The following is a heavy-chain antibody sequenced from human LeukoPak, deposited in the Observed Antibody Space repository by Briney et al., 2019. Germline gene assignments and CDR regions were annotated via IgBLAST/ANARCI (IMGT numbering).Heavy chain of an antibody. CDR1: GFTVSSNY. D-gene: IGHD4-17*01. CDR3: VSGDYGNY. CDR2: IYSGGST. V-gene: IGHV3-53*01. Sequence: PGGSLRLSCAASGFTVSSNYMSWVRQAPGKGLEWVSVIYSGGSTYYADSVEGRFTVSRDNAKNTLFLQMNSLRVEDTALYYCVSGDYGNYWGQGTLVTVSS. J-gene: IGHJ4*02.